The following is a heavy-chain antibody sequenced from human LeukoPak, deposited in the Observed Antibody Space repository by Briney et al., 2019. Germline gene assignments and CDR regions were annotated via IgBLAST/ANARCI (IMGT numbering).Heavy chain of an antibody. CDR3: ARHFRLVVENWFDP. CDR1: GGSIISSNW. Sequence: SETLSLTCSVSGGSIISSNWWGWIRQPPGKGLEWIGEIFQSGETDYNPSLRSRVIISINKSENQFSLQLNSVTAADTAIYYCARHFRLVVENWFDPWGQGTLITVSS. CDR2: IFQSGET. D-gene: IGHD2-21*01. J-gene: IGHJ5*02. V-gene: IGHV4/OR15-8*02.